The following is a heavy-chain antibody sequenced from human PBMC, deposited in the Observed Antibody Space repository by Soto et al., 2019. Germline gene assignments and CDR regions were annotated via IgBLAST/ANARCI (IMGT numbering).Heavy chain of an antibody. CDR1: GFPFSSYG. CDR3: ASSIN. CDR2: IWYDGSNK. V-gene: IGHV3-33*01. Sequence: QVQLVESGGGVVQPGRSLRLSCAASGFPFSSYGMHWVRQAPGKGLDWVAVIWYDGSNKDYAESVKGRFTISSDNSKNTLYLQMNSLRADDTAVYYCASSINWGQGPLVTVSS. J-gene: IGHJ4*02.